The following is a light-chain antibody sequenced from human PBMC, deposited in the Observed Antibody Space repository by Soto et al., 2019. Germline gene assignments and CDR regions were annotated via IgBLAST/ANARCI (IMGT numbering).Light chain of an antibody. V-gene: IGKV3-20*01. Sequence: EIVLTQSPGTLSLSPGERATLSCRASQSVSSSYLAWYQQKPGQAPMRLIYGASSRATGIPDRFSGSGSGTDFTLTISRLEPDDFAVYYCHQYGSPPYTFGQGTKLEIK. J-gene: IGKJ2*01. CDR2: GAS. CDR1: QSVSSSY. CDR3: HQYGSPPYT.